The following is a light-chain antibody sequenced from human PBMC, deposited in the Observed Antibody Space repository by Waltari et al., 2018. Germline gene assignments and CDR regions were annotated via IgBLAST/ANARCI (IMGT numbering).Light chain of an antibody. CDR3: ISYTSSSTLRV. CDR1: SSDVGGYNY. Sequence: QSALTQPASVSGSPGQSITISCTGTSSDVGGYNYFSWYQQHPGKAPKLMFYEVSNRSSGVSNRFSGSKSCITASLTISWLQAEDEADYYCISYTSSSTLRVFGGGTKLTVL. V-gene: IGLV2-14*01. J-gene: IGLJ2*01. CDR2: EVS.